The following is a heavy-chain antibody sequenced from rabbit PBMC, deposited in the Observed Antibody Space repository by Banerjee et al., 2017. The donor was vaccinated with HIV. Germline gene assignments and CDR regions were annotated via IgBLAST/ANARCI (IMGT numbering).Heavy chain of an antibody. CDR1: GFSFSSRYW. V-gene: IGHV1S45*01. D-gene: IGHD6-1*01. CDR2: IYTGSWGSP. Sequence: QEQLEESGGDLVKPEGSLTLTCTASGFSFSSRYWICWVRQAPGKGLEWIACIYTGSWGSPYYASWAEGRFTISRSTSLNTVDLQMTSLTAADTATYFCARKLSLWGQGTLVTVS. J-gene: IGHJ4*01. CDR3: ARKLSL.